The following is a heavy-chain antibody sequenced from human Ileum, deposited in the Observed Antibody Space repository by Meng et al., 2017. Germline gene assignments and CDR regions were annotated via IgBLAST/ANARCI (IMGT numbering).Heavy chain of an antibody. D-gene: IGHD5-18*01. Sequence: QVQLQESGPGLVKPSQTLSPTCSFSNGSLTNVNNYWNWIRQAPGQALEKIGYIYYDGSSYATPSLKSRVTMSIDTSTNQFSLRLDSVTAADTAVYYCAREFYVDTAMVIDSWGPGALVTVSS. V-gene: IGHV4-30-4*01. CDR3: AREFYVDTAMVIDS. CDR2: IYYDGSS. J-gene: IGHJ4*02. CDR1: NGSLTNVNNY.